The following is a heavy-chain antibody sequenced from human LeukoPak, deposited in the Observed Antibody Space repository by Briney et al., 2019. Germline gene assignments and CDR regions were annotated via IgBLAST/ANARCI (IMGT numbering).Heavy chain of an antibody. CDR3: ARDMEVGQSGGSSWFYYYGMDL. Sequence: SESLSRDCTVAGHSISSYYWGWIRHPPRKGLEWTGSTYYSGSTTYNPSLKRRVTISLDTSKNQFSLKLSSVTAADTAVYYCARDMEVGQSGGSSWFYYYGMDLGGGGTTVTVFS. D-gene: IGHD6-13*01. J-gene: IGHJ6*01. V-gene: IGHV4-59*01. CDR1: GHSISSYY. CDR2: TYYSGST.